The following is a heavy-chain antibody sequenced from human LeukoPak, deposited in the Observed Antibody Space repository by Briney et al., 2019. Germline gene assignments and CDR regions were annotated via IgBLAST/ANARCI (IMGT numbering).Heavy chain of an antibody. CDR2: ISYDGSNK. CDR3: ARGVGSGSRLRAGDY. V-gene: IGHV3-30*14. Sequence: GGSLRLSCAASGFTFSSYAMHRVRQAPGKGLEWVAVISYDGSNKYYADSVKGRFTISRDNSKNTLYLQMNSLRAEDTAVYYCARGVGSGSRLRAGDYWGQGTLVTVSP. J-gene: IGHJ4*02. D-gene: IGHD1-26*01. CDR1: GFTFSSYA.